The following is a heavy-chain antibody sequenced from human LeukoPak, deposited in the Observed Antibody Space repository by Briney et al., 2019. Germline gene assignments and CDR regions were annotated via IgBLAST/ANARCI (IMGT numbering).Heavy chain of an antibody. Sequence: PGGSLRLSCAASGFTFSNYAMSWVRQVPGKGLEWVSAISDSGGSTYYADSVKGRFTISRDNSKNTLYLQMNSLRAEDTAVYYCARQVGATTDYFDYWGQGTLVSVSS. D-gene: IGHD1-26*01. V-gene: IGHV3-23*01. CDR2: ISDSGGST. J-gene: IGHJ4*02. CDR1: GFTFSNYA. CDR3: ARQVGATTDYFDY.